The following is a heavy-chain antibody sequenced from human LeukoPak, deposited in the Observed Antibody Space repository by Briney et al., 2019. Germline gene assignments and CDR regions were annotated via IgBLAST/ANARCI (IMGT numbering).Heavy chain of an antibody. CDR3: AIVVVAATFDY. V-gene: IGHV1-2*02. Sequence: GASVKVSCKASGYTFTGYYMHWVRQAPGQGLEWMGWINPNSGGTNYAQKFQGRVTMTRDTSISTAYMELNRPRSDGTGVYYCAIVVVAATFDYWGQGALVTVSS. CDR1: GYTFTGYY. J-gene: IGHJ4*02. D-gene: IGHD2-15*01. CDR2: INPNSGGT.